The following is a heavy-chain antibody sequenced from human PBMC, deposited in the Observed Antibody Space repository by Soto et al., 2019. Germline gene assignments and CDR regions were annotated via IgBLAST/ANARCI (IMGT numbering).Heavy chain of an antibody. V-gene: IGHV3-48*01. CDR1: GFTFSSYS. Sequence: EVQLVEAGGGLVQPGGSLRLSCAASGFTFSSYSMNWVRQAPGKGLEWVSYISSSSSTIYYADSVKGLFTISRDNAKHSLYLQMNSLRAEDTAVYYCARAKSSYWYFDLWGRGTLVTVSS. J-gene: IGHJ2*01. CDR2: ISSSSSTI. CDR3: ARAKSSYWYFDL. D-gene: IGHD1-26*01.